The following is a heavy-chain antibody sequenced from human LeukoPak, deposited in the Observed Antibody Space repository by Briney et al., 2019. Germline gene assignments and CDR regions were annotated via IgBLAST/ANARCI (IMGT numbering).Heavy chain of an antibody. D-gene: IGHD4-11*01. CDR3: ARGLPYSYIDY. CDR1: GGSISSGDYY. CDR2: IYYSGST. Sequence: SETLSLTCTVSGGSISSGDYYWSWIRQPPGKGLEWIGYIYYSGSTYYNPSLMGRFTVSLDTSKNQFSLKLSSVTAADTAVYHCARGLPYSYIDYWGQGTLVTVSS. J-gene: IGHJ4*02. V-gene: IGHV4-30-4*01.